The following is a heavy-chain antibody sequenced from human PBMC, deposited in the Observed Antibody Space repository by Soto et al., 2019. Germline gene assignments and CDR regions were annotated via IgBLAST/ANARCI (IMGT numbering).Heavy chain of an antibody. J-gene: IGHJ4*02. V-gene: IGHV3-23*01. Sequence: LRLSCAASGFTFRTYAMNWVRQAPGKGLEWISAIGGSGSFTHYADSVRGRFTISRDNSQNQLYLQMNNLRGDDTAMYYCAKIPTGSGSSKFDYWGQGIQVTVSS. CDR2: IGGSGSFT. D-gene: IGHD3-10*01. CDR3: AKIPTGSGSSKFDY. CDR1: GFTFRTYA.